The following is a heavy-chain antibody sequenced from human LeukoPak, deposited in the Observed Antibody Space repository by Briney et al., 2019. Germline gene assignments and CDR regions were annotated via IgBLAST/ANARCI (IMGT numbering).Heavy chain of an antibody. J-gene: IGHJ4*02. CDR2: IYYSGST. CDR3: ASSTNYDFWSGYYGFDY. V-gene: IGHV4-39*01. Sequence: SETRSLTCTVSGGSISSSSYYWGWIRQPPGKGLEWIGSIYYSGSTYYNPSLKSRVTISVDTSKNQFSLKLSSVTAADTAVYYCASSTNYDFWSGYYGFDYWGQGTLVTVSS. D-gene: IGHD3-3*01. CDR1: GGSISSSSYY.